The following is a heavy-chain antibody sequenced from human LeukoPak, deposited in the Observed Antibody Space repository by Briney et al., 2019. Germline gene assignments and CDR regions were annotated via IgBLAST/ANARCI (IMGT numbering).Heavy chain of an antibody. J-gene: IGHJ4*02. V-gene: IGHV4-59*01. Sequence: PSETLSLTCTVSGGSISSYYWSWIRQPPGKGLEWIGYIYYSGSTNYNPSLKSRVTISVDTSKNQFSLKLSSVTAADTAVYYCARGYYYDSRGYYWPLDYWGQGTLVTVSS. CDR3: ARGYYYDSRGYYWPLDY. CDR1: GGSISSYY. D-gene: IGHD3-22*01. CDR2: IYYSGST.